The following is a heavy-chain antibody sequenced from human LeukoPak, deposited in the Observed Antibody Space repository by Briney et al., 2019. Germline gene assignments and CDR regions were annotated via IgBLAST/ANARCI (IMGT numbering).Heavy chain of an antibody. Sequence: PSQTLSLTCTVSGGSISSGGYYWSWIRQHPGKGLEWIGYINYSGSTYYNPSLKSRVTISVDTSKNQFSLKLSSATAADTAVYYCARGSRDRPYYYGSGSYPYFDYWGQGTLVTVSS. J-gene: IGHJ4*02. CDR3: ARGSRDRPYYYGSGSYPYFDY. D-gene: IGHD3-10*01. V-gene: IGHV4-31*03. CDR1: GGSISSGGYY. CDR2: INYSGST.